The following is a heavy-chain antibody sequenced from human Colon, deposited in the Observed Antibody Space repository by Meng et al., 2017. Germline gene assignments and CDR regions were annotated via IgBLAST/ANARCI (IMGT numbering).Heavy chain of an antibody. CDR1: GGSISSHY. J-gene: IGHJ3*02. D-gene: IGHD3-22*01. CDR2: IYYSGST. Sequence: SETLSLTCTVSGGSISSHYWSWIRQPPGKGLEWIGYIYYSGSTNYNPSLKSRVTISLDTSKNQFSLKLSSVTAADTAVYYCARGMGGYYDNSGYWDAFDIWGQGTVVTVSS. CDR3: ARGMGGYYDNSGYWDAFDI. V-gene: IGHV4-59*11.